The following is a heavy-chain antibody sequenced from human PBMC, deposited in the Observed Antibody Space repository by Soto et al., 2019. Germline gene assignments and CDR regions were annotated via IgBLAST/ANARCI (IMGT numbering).Heavy chain of an antibody. J-gene: IGHJ4*02. CDR2: IYYSGGT. Sequence: TLSLTCTVSGGSISSSSYYWGWIRQPPGKGLEWIGSIYYSGGTYYNPSLESRVTISVDTSKNQFSLKLSSVTAADTAVYYCARVTYYDILTEDTDFLDYWGQG. CDR1: GGSISSSSYY. D-gene: IGHD3-9*01. V-gene: IGHV4-39*01. CDR3: ARVTYYDILTEDTDFLDY.